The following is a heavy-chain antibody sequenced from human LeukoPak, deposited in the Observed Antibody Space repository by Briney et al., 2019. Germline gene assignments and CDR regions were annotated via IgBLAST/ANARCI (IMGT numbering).Heavy chain of an antibody. CDR1: GFTFSSYA. CDR2: ISGSGGST. J-gene: IGHJ4*02. Sequence: GGSLRLSCAASGFTFSSYAMSWVRQAPGKGLEWVSAISGSGGSTYYADSVKGRFTISRDNSKNTLYLQMNSLRAEDTAVYYCAKAPLRGIVVVTNPSDCWGQGTLVTVSS. D-gene: IGHD3-22*01. V-gene: IGHV3-23*01. CDR3: AKAPLRGIVVVTNPSDC.